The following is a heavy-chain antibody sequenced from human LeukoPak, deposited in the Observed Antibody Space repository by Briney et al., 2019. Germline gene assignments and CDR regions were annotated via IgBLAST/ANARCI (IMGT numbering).Heavy chain of an antibody. D-gene: IGHD2/OR15-2a*01. CDR2: IYPGDSDT. Sequence: GESLKISCKGSGYSFNSYWIAWVRHLPGKGLEWMGIIYPGDSDTRYSPSFQGQATISADNSFSTAYLQWTSLKASDTAMYYCARQNSDAFDIWGQGTMVTVSS. CDR1: GYSFNSYW. J-gene: IGHJ3*02. V-gene: IGHV5-51*01. CDR3: ARQNSDAFDI.